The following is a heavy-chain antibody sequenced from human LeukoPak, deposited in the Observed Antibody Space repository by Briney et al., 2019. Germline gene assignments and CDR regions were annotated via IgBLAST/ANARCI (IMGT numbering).Heavy chain of an antibody. V-gene: IGHV3-23*01. CDR2: ISDSGGST. D-gene: IGHD1-26*01. CDR1: GFTFSSYA. Sequence: GGSLRLSCAASGFTFSSYAMSWVRQAPGKGLEWVSAISDSGGSTYYADSVKGRFTISRDNSKNTLYLQMNSLRAEDTAVYYCAKVVGAPLYYYYGMDVWGQGTTVTVSS. CDR3: AKVVGAPLYYYYGMDV. J-gene: IGHJ6*02.